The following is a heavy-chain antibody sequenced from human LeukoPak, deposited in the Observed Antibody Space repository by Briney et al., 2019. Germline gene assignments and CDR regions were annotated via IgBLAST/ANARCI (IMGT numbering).Heavy chain of an antibody. J-gene: IGHJ6*04. CDR2: IYTSGST. CDR1: GGSINSGSYY. D-gene: IGHD2-21*02. Sequence: SQTLPLTCTVSGGSINSGSYYWSWIRQPAGKGLEWIGRIYTSGSTNYNPSLKSRVTILVDTSKKHFSLRLSSVTAADTAVYYCARTHIVVVTAMDVWGKGTTVTVSS. CDR3: ARTHIVVVTAMDV. V-gene: IGHV4-61*02.